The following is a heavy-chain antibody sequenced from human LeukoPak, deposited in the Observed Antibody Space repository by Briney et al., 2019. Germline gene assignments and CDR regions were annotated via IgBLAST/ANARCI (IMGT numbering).Heavy chain of an antibody. CDR3: ASQNDLPAYFDY. V-gene: IGHV4-39*01. J-gene: IGHJ4*02. D-gene: IGHD1-1*01. Sequence: SQTLSLTCTVSGGSKSSNNYYWGWLRQTPGKGLEWVGSISSSGSTYYNPSLRSRLTISLAPLSLQLTSVTAADTAVYYCASQNDLPAYFDYWGQGILVTVSS. CDR1: GGSKSSNNYY. CDR2: ISSSGST.